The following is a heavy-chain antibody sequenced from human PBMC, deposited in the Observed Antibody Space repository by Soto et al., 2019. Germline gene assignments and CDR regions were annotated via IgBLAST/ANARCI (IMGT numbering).Heavy chain of an antibody. CDR3: ARASSSSWYFWFDP. CDR1: GYTFTGYY. CDR2: INPNSGGT. J-gene: IGHJ5*02. Sequence: QVQLVQSGAEVKKPGASVKVSCKASGYTFTGYYMHWVRQAPGQGLEWMGWINPNSGGTNYAQKFQGWVTMTRDTSISTAYMELSRLRSDDTAMYYCARASSSSWYFWFDPWGQGTLVTVSS. D-gene: IGHD6-13*01. V-gene: IGHV1-2*04.